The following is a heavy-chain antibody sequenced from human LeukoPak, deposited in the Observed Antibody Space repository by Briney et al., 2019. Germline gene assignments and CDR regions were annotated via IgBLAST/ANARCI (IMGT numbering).Heavy chain of an antibody. CDR3: ARDNGVATMSFDY. D-gene: IGHD5-12*01. V-gene: IGHV4-59*01. Sequence: SETLSLTCTVSGGSISSYYWSWIRQPPGKGLEWIGYIYYSGSTNYNPSLKSRVTISVDTSKNQFSLKLSSVTAADTAVYYCARDNGVATMSFDYRGQGTLVTVSS. CDR1: GGSISSYY. CDR2: IYYSGST. J-gene: IGHJ4*02.